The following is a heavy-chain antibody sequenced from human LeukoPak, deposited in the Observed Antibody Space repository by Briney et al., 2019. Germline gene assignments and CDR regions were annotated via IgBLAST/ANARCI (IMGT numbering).Heavy chain of an antibody. D-gene: IGHD7-27*01. CDR1: GFTFSSFC. J-gene: IGHJ4*02. CDR3: ARETKNWEFDC. V-gene: IGHV3-30*03. CDR2: ISYDGSIE. Sequence: GGSPRLSCAASGFTFSSFCMTWVRQAPGKGLEWVAVISYDGSIEYYADSVKGRFTISRDNSNDTLYLHMNSLRAEDTAVYYRARETKNWEFDCWGQGTLVTVSS.